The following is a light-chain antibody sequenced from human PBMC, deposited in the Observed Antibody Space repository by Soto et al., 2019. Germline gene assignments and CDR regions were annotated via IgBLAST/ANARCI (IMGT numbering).Light chain of an antibody. CDR3: QQCVCWPPLT. Sequence: EIVMTQSPATLSVSPGETATLSCRASQSVNLNLAWYQQKPGQPPRLLIYGASIRATGIPARFSGSGGGTGFTFFITGLLSEACAVYYCQQCVCWPPLTFGGGTTVEIK. CDR2: GAS. CDR1: QSVNLN. V-gene: IGKV3-15*01. J-gene: IGKJ4*01.